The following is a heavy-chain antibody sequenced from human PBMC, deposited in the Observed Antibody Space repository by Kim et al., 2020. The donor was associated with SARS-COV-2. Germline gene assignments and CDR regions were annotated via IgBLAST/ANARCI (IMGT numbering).Heavy chain of an antibody. CDR2: IWFDERKT. CDR1: GFTFRSYG. V-gene: IGHV3-33*01. D-gene: IGHD1-7*01. Sequence: GGSLRLSCEPSGFTFRSYGMQWVRQAPGKGLEWVALIWFDERKTYYVDSVKGRFTVSRDNSKNTLYLQMSSLRAEDTAIYYCARSITGTNGAPFDSWGQGTLVTVSS. J-gene: IGHJ4*02. CDR3: ARSITGTNGAPFDS.